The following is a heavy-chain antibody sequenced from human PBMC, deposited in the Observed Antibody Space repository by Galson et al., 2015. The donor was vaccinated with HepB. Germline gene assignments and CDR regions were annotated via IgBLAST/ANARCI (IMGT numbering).Heavy chain of an antibody. J-gene: IGHJ5*02. V-gene: IGHV1-18*01. CDR2: MSGPYGST. Sequence: SVKVSCKASGGTFTTSGISWVRQAPGQGLEWMGWMSGPYGSTEYVQRFQGRVTMTTDTSKTTAYMELRSLRSDDTAVYYCAKYKEGYCRSDMCYGGFHTWGQGTLVTVSS. CDR1: GGTFTTSG. CDR3: AKYKEGYCRSDMCYGGFHT. D-gene: IGHD2-2*01.